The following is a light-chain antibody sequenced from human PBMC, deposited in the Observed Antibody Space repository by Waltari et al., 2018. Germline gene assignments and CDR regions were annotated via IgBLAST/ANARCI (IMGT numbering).Light chain of an antibody. CDR3: SSYTSRSTS. J-gene: IGLJ2*01. Sequence: QSVLTQPAVVTGSPGQSITIPCIGSNSAIANYDYVSWYQQHPGTAPKLLIHGVTHRPSGISDRFSGSKSGNTASLTISGLQPEDEADYICSSYTSRSTSFGGGTKLIVL. CDR2: GVT. V-gene: IGLV2-14*03. CDR1: NSAIANYDY.